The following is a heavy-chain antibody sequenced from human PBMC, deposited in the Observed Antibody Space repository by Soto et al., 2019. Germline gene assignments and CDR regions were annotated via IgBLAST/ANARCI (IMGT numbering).Heavy chain of an antibody. CDR3: AYSTGWYRHDV. CDR2: IFHSGDT. V-gene: IGHV4-4*02. Sequence: QVQLQESGPGLVKPSGTLSLTCAVSGDSISNSRWWTWVRQPPGKGLEWIGDIFHSGDTNYNQSLKRRVFISVDKSQNQFSLKVSSVTAADTAVYYCAYSTGWYRHDVWGQGTLVTVSS. J-gene: IGHJ3*01. D-gene: IGHD6-19*01. CDR1: GDSISNSRW.